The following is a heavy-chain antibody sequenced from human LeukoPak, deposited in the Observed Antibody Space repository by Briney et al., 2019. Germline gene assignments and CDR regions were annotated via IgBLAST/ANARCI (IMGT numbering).Heavy chain of an antibody. D-gene: IGHD1-1*01. V-gene: IGHV4-30-4*07. J-gene: IGHJ4*02. CDR2: ISYSGST. CDR3: ARRRERRGTDRFDYFDY. Sequence: SQTLSLTCAVSGGSISSDDYFWSWFRQPPGKGLEWIGYISYSGSTNYNPSLKSRITISLDTSKNQFSLKLSSVTAADTAVYYCARRRERRGTDRFDYFDYWGQGALVAVSS. CDR1: GGSISSDDYF.